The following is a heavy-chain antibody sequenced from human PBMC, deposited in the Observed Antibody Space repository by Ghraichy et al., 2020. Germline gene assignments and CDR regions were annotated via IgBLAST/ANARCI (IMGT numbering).Heavy chain of an antibody. J-gene: IGHJ3*02. Sequence: AESLNISCKGSGYSFTSYWIGWVRQMPGKGLEWMGIIYPGDSDTRYSPSFQGQVTISADKSISTAYLQWSSLKASDTTMYYCVRQTQDYGDYETLAFDIWGQGTMVTVSS. CDR2: IYPGDSDT. CDR3: VRQTQDYGDYETLAFDI. D-gene: IGHD4-17*01. CDR1: GYSFTSYW. V-gene: IGHV5-51*01.